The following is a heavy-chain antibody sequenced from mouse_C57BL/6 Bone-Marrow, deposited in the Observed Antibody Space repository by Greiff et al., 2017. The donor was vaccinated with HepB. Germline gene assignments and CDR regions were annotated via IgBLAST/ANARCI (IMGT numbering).Heavy chain of an antibody. CDR2: ISSGGSYT. Sequence: EVQVVESGGDLVKPGGSLKLSCAASGFTFSSYGMSWVRQTPDKRLEWVATISSGGSYTYYPDSVKGRFTISRDNAKNTLYLQMSSLKSEDTAMYYCARHGGDYWGQGTSVTVSS. CDR3: ARHGGDY. CDR1: GFTFSSYG. J-gene: IGHJ4*01. V-gene: IGHV5-6*01.